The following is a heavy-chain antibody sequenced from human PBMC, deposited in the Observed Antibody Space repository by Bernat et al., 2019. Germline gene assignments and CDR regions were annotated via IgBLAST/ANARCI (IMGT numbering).Heavy chain of an antibody. CDR1: GGTFSSYT. V-gene: IGHV1-69*08. Sequence: QVQLVQSGAEVKKPGSSVKVSCKASGGTFSSYTISWVRQAPGQGLEWMGRIIPILGIANYAQKFQGRVTITADKSTSTAYMELSSLRSDDTAVYYCARDPHGDYARYFDYWGQGTLVTVSS. CDR2: IIPILGIA. J-gene: IGHJ4*02. CDR3: ARDPHGDYARYFDY. D-gene: IGHD4-17*01.